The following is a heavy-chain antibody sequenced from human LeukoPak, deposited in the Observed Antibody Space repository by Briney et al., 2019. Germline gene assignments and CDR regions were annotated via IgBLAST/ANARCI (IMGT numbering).Heavy chain of an antibody. J-gene: IGHJ4*02. CDR2: ITSGGITM. CDR3: AKGGRTSYYFDS. Sequence: PGGSLRLSCAASGFTFSSYEMNWVRHAPGKGLEWSSYITSGGITMYYANSVRGRFTISRDNAKNSLYLQMDSLRAEDTALYYCAKGGRTSYYFDSWGQGTLVTVSS. D-gene: IGHD1-14*01. CDR1: GFTFSSYE. V-gene: IGHV3-48*03.